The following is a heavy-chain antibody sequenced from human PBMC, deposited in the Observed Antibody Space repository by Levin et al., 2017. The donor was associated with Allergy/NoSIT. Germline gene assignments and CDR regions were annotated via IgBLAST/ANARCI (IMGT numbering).Heavy chain of an antibody. CDR2: ISYDGSNK. J-gene: IGHJ4*02. V-gene: IGHV3-30-3*01. D-gene: IGHD3-10*01. CDR1: GFTFSSYA. CDR3: ARAWDYYGSGSYYYGY. Sequence: GESLKISCAASGFTFSSYAMHWVRQAPGKGLEWVAVISYDGSNKYYADSVKGRFTISRDNSKNTLYLQMNSLRAEDTAVYYCARAWDYYGSGSYYYGYWGQGTLVTVSS.